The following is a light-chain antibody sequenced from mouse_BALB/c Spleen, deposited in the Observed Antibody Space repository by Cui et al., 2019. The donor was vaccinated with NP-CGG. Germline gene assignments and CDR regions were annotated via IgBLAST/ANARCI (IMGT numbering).Light chain of an antibody. Sequence: QAVVTQEYSFTTSPGETVTITCRSSTGAVTTSNYANWVQEKPDHLFTGLIGGTNNRIPGVPARFSGSLIGDKAALTITGAQTEDEAIYFCALWYSNHWVFGGGTKLTVL. CDR3: ALWYSNHWV. CDR2: GTN. CDR1: TGAVTTSNY. V-gene: IGLV1*01. J-gene: IGLJ1*01.